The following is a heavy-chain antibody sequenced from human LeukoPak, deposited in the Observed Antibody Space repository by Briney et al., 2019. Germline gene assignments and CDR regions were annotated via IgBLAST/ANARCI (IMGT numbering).Heavy chain of an antibody. CDR1: GFTFRSYW. V-gene: IGHV3-7*03. J-gene: IGHJ4*02. Sequence: QPGGSLRLSCAASGFTFRSYWMRWVRQAPGKGLEWVANIKQDGSEKNYVDSVKSRFTISRDNAKNSLYLQMNSLRAEDTAVYYCASGLELDYWGQGTLVTVSS. CDR3: ASGLELDY. CDR2: IKQDGSEK.